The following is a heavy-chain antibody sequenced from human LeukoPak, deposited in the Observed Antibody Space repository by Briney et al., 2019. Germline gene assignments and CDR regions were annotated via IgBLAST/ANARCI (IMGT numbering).Heavy chain of an antibody. V-gene: IGHV4-59*08. Sequence: SEPLSLTCTVSGGSLNSYYWIWIRQPPGKGLEWIGYVHYSGTTKYNPSLKGRVTISVDTSKNQFSLKVSSVTAADTAVYYCARHENWGSTKGDSFYIWGQGKMVTVSS. CDR3: ARHENWGSTKGDSFYI. CDR1: GGSLNSYY. CDR2: VHYSGTT. D-gene: IGHD7-27*01. J-gene: IGHJ3*02.